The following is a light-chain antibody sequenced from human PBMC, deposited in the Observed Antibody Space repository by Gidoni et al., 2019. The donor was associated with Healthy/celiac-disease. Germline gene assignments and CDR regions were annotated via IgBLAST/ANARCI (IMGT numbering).Light chain of an antibody. Sequence: DIVMTQSPDSLAVSLGESATINCKSSQIVLYSSNNKNYLAWYQQKPGQPPKLLIYWASTRESGVPDRFSGSGSGTDFTLTVSSLQAEDVAIYYCQQYYSTPFAFXGXTKVEIK. J-gene: IGKJ4*01. CDR3: QQYYSTPFA. V-gene: IGKV4-1*01. CDR2: WAS. CDR1: QIVLYSSNNKNY.